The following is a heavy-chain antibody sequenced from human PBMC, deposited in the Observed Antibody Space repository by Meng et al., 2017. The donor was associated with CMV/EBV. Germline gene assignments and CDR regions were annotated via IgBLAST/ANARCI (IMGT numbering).Heavy chain of an antibody. CDR2: IIPIFGTA. V-gene: IGHV1-69*05. Sequence: SGGTFRSYAISWGRQAPGQGLEWMGGIIPIFGTANYAQKFQGRVTITTDESTSTAYMELSSLRSEDTAVYYCARHPAEMVAASYFQHWGQGTLVTVSS. D-gene: IGHD2-15*01. CDR1: GGTFRSYA. J-gene: IGHJ1*01. CDR3: ARHPAEMVAASYFQH.